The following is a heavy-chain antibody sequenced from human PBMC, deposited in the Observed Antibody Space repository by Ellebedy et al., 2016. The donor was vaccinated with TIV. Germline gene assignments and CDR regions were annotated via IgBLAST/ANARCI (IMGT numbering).Heavy chain of an antibody. CDR2: IYQDGGVQ. V-gene: IGHV3-7*01. D-gene: IGHD3-16*01. Sequence: GESLKISCAASGFSFRSYWMSWVRQAPGKVLEWVANIYQDGGVQYYVDSVKGRFTISRDNADNSLFLQMNSLRAEDTAVYYCARRGSYGDYAVQINSWFDTWGRGTLVSVSS. CDR1: GFSFRSYW. CDR3: ARRGSYGDYAVQINSWFDT. J-gene: IGHJ5*02.